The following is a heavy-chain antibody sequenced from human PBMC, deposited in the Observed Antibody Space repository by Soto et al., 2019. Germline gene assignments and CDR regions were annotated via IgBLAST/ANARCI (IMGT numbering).Heavy chain of an antibody. J-gene: IGHJ4*02. CDR3: AKDSRVRQYDILTGYYSLPYYFDY. Sequence: TGGSLRLSCAASGFTFISYAMSWVRQAPGKGLEWVSAISGSGGSTYYADSVKGRFTISRDNSKNTLYLQMNSLRAEDTAVYYCAKDSRVRQYDILTGYYSLPYYFDYWGQGTLVTVSS. CDR2: ISGSGGST. D-gene: IGHD3-9*01. V-gene: IGHV3-23*01. CDR1: GFTFISYA.